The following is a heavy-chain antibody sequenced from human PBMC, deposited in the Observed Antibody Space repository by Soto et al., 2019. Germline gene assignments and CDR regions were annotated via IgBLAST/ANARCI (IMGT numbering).Heavy chain of an antibody. CDR2: IGASGAGT. D-gene: IGHD1-26*01. J-gene: IGHJ4*02. V-gene: IGHV3-23*01. CDR3: ALRKTGSYFDY. CDR1: GFTFSSYA. Sequence: LILSCAAAGFTFSSYAISWVRQAPGKGLEWVSAIGASGAGTYYAEYVKGRFTVSRDNSKNTLYLQMNSLRAEDTAVYYCALRKTGSYFDYWGQGTLVTVSS.